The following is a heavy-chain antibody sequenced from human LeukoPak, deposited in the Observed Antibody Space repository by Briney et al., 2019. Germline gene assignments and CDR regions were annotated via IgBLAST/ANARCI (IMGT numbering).Heavy chain of an antibody. V-gene: IGHV4-59*01. CDR3: AHYGGNSNWYFDL. CDR2: IYYSGST. J-gene: IGHJ2*01. D-gene: IGHD4-23*01. Sequence: PSETLSLTCTVSGGSISSYYWSWIRQPPGKGLEWIGYIYYSGSTNYNPPLKSRVTISVDTSKNQFSLKLSSVTAADTAVYYCAHYGGNSNWYFDLWGRGTLVTVSS. CDR1: GGSISSYY.